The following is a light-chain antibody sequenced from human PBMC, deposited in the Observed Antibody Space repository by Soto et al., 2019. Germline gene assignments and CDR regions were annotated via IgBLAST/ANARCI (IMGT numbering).Light chain of an antibody. CDR3: SSHACSNNLNSAVV. CDR1: SSDVGGYNY. J-gene: IGLJ2*01. V-gene: IGLV2-8*01. CDR2: EVS. Sequence: QSVLTQPPSASGAPGQSVTISCTGTSSDVGGYNYVPWYQQHPGTAPKLMIYEVSKRPSGVPDRFSGSKSGNTASLTVSGIEAEDEADDYYSSHACSNNLNSAVVFGAGTQLTVL.